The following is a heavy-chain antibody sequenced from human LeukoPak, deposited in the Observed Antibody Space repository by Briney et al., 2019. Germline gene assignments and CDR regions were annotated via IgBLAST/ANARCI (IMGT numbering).Heavy chain of an antibody. CDR2: ISYDGSNK. CDR3: AKNGQPHLAYCGGDCYSFDY. D-gene: IGHD2-21*02. Sequence: GRSLRLSCAASGFTFSSYAMHWVRQAPGKGLEWVAVISYDGSNKYYADSVKGRFTISRDNSKNTLYLQMNSLRAEDTAVYYCAKNGQPHLAYCGGDCYSFDYWGQGTLVTVSS. CDR1: GFTFSSYA. J-gene: IGHJ4*02. V-gene: IGHV3-30*04.